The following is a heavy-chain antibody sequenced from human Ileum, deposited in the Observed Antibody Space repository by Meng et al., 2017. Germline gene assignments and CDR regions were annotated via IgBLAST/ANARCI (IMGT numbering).Heavy chain of an antibody. V-gene: IGHV4-4*02. CDR3: ARLREGYGPFDF. J-gene: IGHJ5*01. CDR2: IYHSGTT. Sequence: QVQLQESGPGLVKPSGTLSLVCDVSGTSFASGICWSWVRQSPGKGLEWIGEIYHSGTTNYNPFLKTRVAMSIDKSKNQFSLRLDSVTAADTAVYYCARLREGYGPFDFWGQGTLVTVSS. CDR1: GTSFASGIC. D-gene: IGHD5-18*01.